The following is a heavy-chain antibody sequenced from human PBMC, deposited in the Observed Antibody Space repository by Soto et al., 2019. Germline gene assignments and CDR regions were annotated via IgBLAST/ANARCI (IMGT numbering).Heavy chain of an antibody. CDR1: GGTFSSYA. D-gene: IGHD3-22*01. CDR2: IIPIFGTA. J-gene: IGHJ3*02. V-gene: IGHV1-69*13. CDR3: AREGNYYDSSGHPLVAFDI. Sequence: ASVKVSCKASGGTFSSYAISWVRQAPGQGLEWMGGIIPIFGTANYAQKFQGRVTITADESTSTAYMELSSLRSEDTAVYYCAREGNYYDSSGHPLVAFDIWGQGTMVTVSS.